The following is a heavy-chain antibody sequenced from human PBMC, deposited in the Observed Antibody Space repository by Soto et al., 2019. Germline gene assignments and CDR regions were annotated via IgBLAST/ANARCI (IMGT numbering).Heavy chain of an antibody. CDR1: GYSFTSYW. J-gene: IGHJ6*02. CDR3: ARPIAARGYYYYGMDV. Sequence: GESLKISCKGSGYSFTSYWISWVRQMPGKGLEWMGRIDPSDSYINYSPSFQGHVTISADKSISTAYLQWSSLKASDTAMYYGARPIAARGYYYYGMDVWGQGTTVTV. V-gene: IGHV5-10-1*01. D-gene: IGHD6-6*01. CDR2: IDPSDSYI.